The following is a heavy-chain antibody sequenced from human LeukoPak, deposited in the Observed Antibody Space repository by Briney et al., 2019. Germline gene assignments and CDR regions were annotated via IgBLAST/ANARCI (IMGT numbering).Heavy chain of an antibody. J-gene: IGHJ5*02. D-gene: IGHD2-2*01. Sequence: SETLSLTCAVYGGSFSGYYWSWIRQPPGKGLEWIGEINHSGSTNYNPSLKSRVTISVDTSKNQFSLKLSSVTAADTAVYYCARSTSHRFDPWGQGTLVTVSS. CDR1: GGSFSGYY. CDR2: INHSGST. CDR3: ARSTSHRFDP. V-gene: IGHV4-34*01.